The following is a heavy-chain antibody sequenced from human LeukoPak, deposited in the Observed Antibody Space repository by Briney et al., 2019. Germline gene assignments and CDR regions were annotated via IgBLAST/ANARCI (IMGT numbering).Heavy chain of an antibody. D-gene: IGHD6-13*01. CDR2: IIPNSGGT. CDR1: GYTFTDYY. V-gene: IGHV1-2*02. Sequence: ASVKVSCKASGYTFTDYYFHWVRQAPGQGLEWMGWIIPNSGGTNCAQKFQGRVTMTRDTSISTTYMELSSLRSDDTTVYYCARGPAAALFDYWGQGTLVTVSS. J-gene: IGHJ4*02. CDR3: ARGPAAALFDY.